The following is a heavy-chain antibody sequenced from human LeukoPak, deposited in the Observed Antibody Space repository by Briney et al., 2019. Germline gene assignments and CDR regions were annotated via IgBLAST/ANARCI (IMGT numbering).Heavy chain of an antibody. J-gene: IGHJ3*02. CDR1: GGTFSSYA. CDR3: ARPGSAPIYCGGDCYFRPDAFDI. D-gene: IGHD2-21*02. V-gene: IGHV1-69*05. Sequence: GASVKVSCKASGGTFSSYAISLVRQAPGQGLEWMGGIIPSFGTANYAQKFQGRVTITTDESTSTAYMELSSLRSEDTAVYYCARPGSAPIYCGGDCYFRPDAFDIWGQGTTVTVSS. CDR2: IIPSFGTA.